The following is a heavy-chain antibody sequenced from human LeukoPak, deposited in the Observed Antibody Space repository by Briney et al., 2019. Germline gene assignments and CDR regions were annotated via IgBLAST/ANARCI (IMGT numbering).Heavy chain of an antibody. J-gene: IGHJ4*02. CDR2: IIPILGIA. D-gene: IGHD4-17*01. CDR3: ARAGYGDYRLDY. Sequence: SVKVSCKASGGTFSSYTISWVRQAPGQGLEWMGRIIPILGIANYAQKFQGRVTITADKSTSTAYMELSSLRSEDTAVYCCARAGYGDYRLDYWGQGTLVTVSS. CDR1: GGTFSSYT. V-gene: IGHV1-69*02.